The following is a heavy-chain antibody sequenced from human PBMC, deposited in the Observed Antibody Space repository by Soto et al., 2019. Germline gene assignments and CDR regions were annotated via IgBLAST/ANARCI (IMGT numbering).Heavy chain of an antibody. J-gene: IGHJ3*01. D-gene: IGHD1-1*01. CDR3: TTERCTGTNCFVKNAFDV. Sequence: GGSLRLSCAASGFTFGDAWMTWVRLAPGKGLEWVGRIKTKAGGGITDYAAPVKDRFTVSRDDSENTLYLQMNSLKAEDTAVYYCTTERCTGTNCFVKNAFDVWGQGTMVTVSS. CDR1: GFTFGDAW. CDR2: IKTKAGGGIT. V-gene: IGHV3-15*01.